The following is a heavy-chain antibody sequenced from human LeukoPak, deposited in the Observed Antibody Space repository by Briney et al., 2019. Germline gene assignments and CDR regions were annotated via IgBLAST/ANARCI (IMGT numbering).Heavy chain of an antibody. J-gene: IGHJ4*02. CDR3: ASVVPRSVLRFLEWLSFDY. CDR1: GSTFSSYA. Sequence: SVKVSCKASGSTFSSYAISWVRQAPGQGLEWMGGIIPIFGTANYAQKFQGRVTITADESTSTAYMELSSLRSEDTAVYYCASVVPRSVLRFLEWLSFDYWGQGTLVTVSS. D-gene: IGHD3-3*01. V-gene: IGHV1-69*01. CDR2: IIPIFGTA.